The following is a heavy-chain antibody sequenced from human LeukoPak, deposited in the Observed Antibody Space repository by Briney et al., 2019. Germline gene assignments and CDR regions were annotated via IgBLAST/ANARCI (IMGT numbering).Heavy chain of an antibody. CDR1: GGSISSYY. Sequence: SETLSLTCTVSGGSISSYYWSWLRQSPGKGLEWIGYIYYSGSTKYNPSLKSRVTISVDTSKNQFSLKLSSVTAADTAVYYCAREPILYSWGQGTLVTVSS. CDR3: AREPILYS. J-gene: IGHJ4*02. D-gene: IGHD2-15*01. V-gene: IGHV4-59*01. CDR2: IYYSGST.